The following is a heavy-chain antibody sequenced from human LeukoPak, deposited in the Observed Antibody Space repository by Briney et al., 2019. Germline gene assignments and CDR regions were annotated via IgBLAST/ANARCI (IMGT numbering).Heavy chain of an antibody. CDR1: GGSISSYY. J-gene: IGHJ4*02. CDR3: ARDSYGGDYFDY. Sequence: PSETLSLTCTVSGGSISSYYWSWIRQPPGKGLEWIGYIYYSGSTNYNPSLKSRVTISVDTSKNQFSLKLSSVTAAVTAVYYCARDSYGGDYFDYWGQGTLVTVSS. V-gene: IGHV4-59*01. D-gene: IGHD4-23*01. CDR2: IYYSGST.